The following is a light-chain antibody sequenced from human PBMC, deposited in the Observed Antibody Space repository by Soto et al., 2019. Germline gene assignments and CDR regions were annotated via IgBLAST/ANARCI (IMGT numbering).Light chain of an antibody. CDR3: HHYYSYPWT. J-gene: IGKJ1*01. V-gene: IGKV1-8*01. CDR2: AAS. CDR1: QGISSY. Sequence: AIRMTQSPSSLSASTGERVAITCRASQGISSYLAWYQQKPGKAPKLLIYAASTLQSGVPSRFSGSGSGTDFTLTISCLQSEDFATYYCHHYYSYPWTFAQGTKVEIK.